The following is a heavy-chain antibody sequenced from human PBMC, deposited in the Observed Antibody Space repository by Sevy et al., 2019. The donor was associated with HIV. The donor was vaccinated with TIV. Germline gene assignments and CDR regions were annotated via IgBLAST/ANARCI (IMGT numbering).Heavy chain of an antibody. CDR3: AREGCSKPHDY. Sequence: GGSLRLSCAASGFTFSNYAMSWVRQAPGKGLEWVSTFSFGCGKINYANSVKGRFTISRDNSKNTLYLQMNSLRAEDTALYYCAREGCSKPHDYWGQGTLVTISS. CDR2: FSFGCGKI. V-gene: IGHV3-23*01. J-gene: IGHJ4*02. D-gene: IGHD2-2*01. CDR1: GFTFSNYA.